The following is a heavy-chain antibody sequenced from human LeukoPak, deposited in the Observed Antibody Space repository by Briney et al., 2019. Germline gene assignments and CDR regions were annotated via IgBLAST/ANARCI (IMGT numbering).Heavy chain of an antibody. J-gene: IGHJ5*02. Sequence: ASVKVSCKASGYTFTTYDINWMRQATGQGLEWMGWMDPKSGNTAYAQNFQGRVTITRNTSITAAYMELTSLTSEDTAIYYCARSIGSSSSPWGQGTLVSVSS. CDR2: MDPKSGNT. CDR1: GYTFTTYD. V-gene: IGHV1-8*03. CDR3: ARSIGSSSSP. D-gene: IGHD6-13*01.